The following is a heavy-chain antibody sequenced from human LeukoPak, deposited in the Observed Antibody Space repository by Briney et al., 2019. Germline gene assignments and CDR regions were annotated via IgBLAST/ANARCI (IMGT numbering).Heavy chain of an antibody. CDR1: GYTFTSYD. CDR3: AKDPGYSGYDRWIDY. V-gene: IGHV1-8*03. D-gene: IGHD5-12*01. CDR2: MNPNSGNT. J-gene: IGHJ4*02. Sequence: ASVKVSCKASGYTFTSYDINWVRQATGQGLEWMGWMNPNSGNTGYAQKFQGRVTITRNTSISTAYMELSSLRSEDTAVYYCAKDPGYSGYDRWIDYWGQGTLVTVSS.